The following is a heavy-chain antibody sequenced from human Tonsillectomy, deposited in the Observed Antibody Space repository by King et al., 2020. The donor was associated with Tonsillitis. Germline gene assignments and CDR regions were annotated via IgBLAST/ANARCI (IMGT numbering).Heavy chain of an antibody. J-gene: IGHJ3*02. Sequence: VQLVESGGGVVQPGRSLRLSCAASGFTFSSYGMHWVRQAPGKGLEWVAVISYDGSNKYYADSVKGRFTISRDNSKNTLYLQMNSLRAEDTAVYYCAREARDAFDSCGQGTMVTVSS. V-gene: IGHV3-30*03. CDR3: AREARDAFDS. CDR2: ISYDGSNK. D-gene: IGHD6-6*01. CDR1: GFTFSSYG.